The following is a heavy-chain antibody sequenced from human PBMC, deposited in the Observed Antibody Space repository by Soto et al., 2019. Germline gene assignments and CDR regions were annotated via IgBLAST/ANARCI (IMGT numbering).Heavy chain of an antibody. CDR1: GFTFSSYG. CDR3: AKDRVSSWLNSYYYGMDV. V-gene: IGHV3-33*06. Sequence: GGSLRLSCAASGFTFSSYGMHWVRQAPGKGLEWVAVIWSDGSNKYYADSVKGRFTISRDNSKNTLYLQMNSLRAEDTAVYYCAKDRVSSWLNSYYYGMDVWGQGTTVTVSS. J-gene: IGHJ6*02. D-gene: IGHD6-13*01. CDR2: IWSDGSNK.